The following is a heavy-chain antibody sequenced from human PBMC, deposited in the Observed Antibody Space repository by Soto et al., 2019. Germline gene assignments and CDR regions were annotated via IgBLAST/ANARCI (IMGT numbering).Heavy chain of an antibody. CDR3: ARVGGVAARTFDY. J-gene: IGHJ4*02. CDR1: GCSINDFS. D-gene: IGHD6-6*01. Sequence: XETRSLPCTVSGCSINDFSWSWIRQPPGKGLEWIGYIYYSGSTDYNPSLKGRVTISVDTSKNQFSLKLRSVTAADTAVYYCARVGGVAARTFDYWGQGTLVTVSS. V-gene: IGHV4-59*01. CDR2: IYYSGST.